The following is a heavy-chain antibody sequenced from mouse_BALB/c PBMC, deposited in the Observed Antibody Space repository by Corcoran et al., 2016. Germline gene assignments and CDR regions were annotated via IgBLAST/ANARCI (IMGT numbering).Heavy chain of an antibody. V-gene: IGHV9-3-1*01. Sequence: QIKLVQSGLELMKPGGTVKSSCKASGYTFTDFGMNWVKQAPGKGLKWMGWINTYTGEPTYADDVKGRFAFSLETSASTAYLQINNLKNEDTAPYFCASWLLRAGYFDYWGQGTTLTVSS. CDR2: INTYTGEP. D-gene: IGHD2-3*01. J-gene: IGHJ2*01. CDR1: GYTFTDFG. CDR3: ASWLLRAGYFDY.